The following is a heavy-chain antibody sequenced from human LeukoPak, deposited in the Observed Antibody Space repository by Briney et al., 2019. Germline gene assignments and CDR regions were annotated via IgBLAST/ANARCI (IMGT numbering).Heavy chain of an antibody. D-gene: IGHD4-17*01. CDR3: ARERGTVTTSAFDP. Sequence: SETLSLTCTVSGGSISSGSYYWSWIRQPPGKGLEWIGYIYYSGSTNYNPSLKSRVTISVDTSKNQFSLKLSSVTAADTAVYYCARERGTVTTSAFDPWGQGTLVTVSS. CDR1: GGSISSGSYY. V-gene: IGHV4-61*01. CDR2: IYYSGST. J-gene: IGHJ5*02.